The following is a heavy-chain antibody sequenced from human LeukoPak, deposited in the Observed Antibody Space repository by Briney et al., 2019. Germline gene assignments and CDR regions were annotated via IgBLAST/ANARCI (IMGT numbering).Heavy chain of an antibody. Sequence: ASVKVSCKASGYTFTSYDINWVRQASGQGLEWMGWMNPNTGNTGYAQKFQGRVTITRNTSISTVYMELSSLRSEDTAVYYCARDAVYGDYNQPYYMDVWGKGTTVTISS. V-gene: IGHV1-8*03. CDR1: GYTFTSYD. J-gene: IGHJ6*03. CDR3: ARDAVYGDYNQPYYMDV. CDR2: MNPNTGNT. D-gene: IGHD4-17*01.